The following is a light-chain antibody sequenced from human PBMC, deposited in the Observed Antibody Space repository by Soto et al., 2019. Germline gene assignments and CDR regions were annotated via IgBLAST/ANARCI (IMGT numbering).Light chain of an antibody. V-gene: IGKV4-1*01. CDR1: QAVFRDSSGRHL. J-gene: IGKJ2*01. CDR3: LQFYSPPLFT. Sequence: DIVMTQSPDSLAVSLGERAAITCRSSQAVFRDSSGRHLLAWYQQKPGQPPKLLIYWASTRESGVPDRFSGIGSGTDFTLTISSLQAEDVAVYYCLQFYSPPLFTFGQGTKLEI. CDR2: WAS.